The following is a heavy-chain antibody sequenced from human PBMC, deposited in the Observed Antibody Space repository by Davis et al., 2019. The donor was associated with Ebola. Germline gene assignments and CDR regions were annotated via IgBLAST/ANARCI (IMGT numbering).Heavy chain of an antibody. J-gene: IGHJ4*02. CDR1: GFTFSTYD. V-gene: IGHV3-74*01. CDR2: TNSDGSST. Sequence: HTGGSLRLSCAASGFTFSTYDMHWVRQAPGKGLVWVSRTNSDGSSTRYAGSVKGRFTISRDNAKNTRYLQMNSLRAEDTAVYYCARDDSSGYDDGFLDQWGQGTLVTVSS. D-gene: IGHD3-22*01. CDR3: ARDDSSGYDDGFLDQ.